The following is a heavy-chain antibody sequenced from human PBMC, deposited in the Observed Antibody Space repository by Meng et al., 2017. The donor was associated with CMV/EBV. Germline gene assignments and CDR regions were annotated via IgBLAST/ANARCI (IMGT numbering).Heavy chain of an antibody. CDR3: SSNSIVVVPAAIPDDAFDI. J-gene: IGHJ3*02. CDR2: ISSSSSYI. D-gene: IGHD2-2*02. V-gene: IGHV3-21*01. Sequence: LSLTCAAPGFTFSSYSMNWVRQAPGKGLEWVSSISSSSSYIYYADSVKGRFTISRDNAKNSLYLQMNSLRAEDTAVYYCSSNSIVVVPAAIPDDAFDIWGQGTMVTVSS. CDR1: GFTFSSYS.